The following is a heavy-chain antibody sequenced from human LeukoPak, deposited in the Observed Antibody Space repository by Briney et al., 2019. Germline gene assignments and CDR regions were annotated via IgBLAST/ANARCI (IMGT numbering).Heavy chain of an antibody. Sequence: GESLKISCKGSGYGFSSYWISWVRQMPGKGLEWMGRIDPSDSYTNYSPSFQGHVTISADKSISTAYLQWSSLKASDTAMYYCARRGYYYDSSGYVIDWFDPWGQGTLVTVSS. CDR2: IDPSDSYT. V-gene: IGHV5-10-1*01. D-gene: IGHD3-22*01. CDR3: ARRGYYYDSSGYVIDWFDP. CDR1: GYGFSSYW. J-gene: IGHJ5*02.